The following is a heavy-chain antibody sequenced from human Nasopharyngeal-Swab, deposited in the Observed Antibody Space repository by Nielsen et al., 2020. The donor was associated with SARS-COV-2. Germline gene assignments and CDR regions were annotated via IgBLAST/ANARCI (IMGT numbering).Heavy chain of an antibody. J-gene: IGHJ6*03. V-gene: IGHV3-69-1*01. D-gene: IGHD1-26*01. CDR3: AKAALIGNYFYYYYYMDV. CDR2: ISSSSYI. Sequence: VRQAPGKGLEWVSSISSSSYIYYADSVKGRFTISRDNAKNSLYLQMNSLRAEDTAVYYCAKAALIGNYFYYYYYMDVWGKGTTVTVSS.